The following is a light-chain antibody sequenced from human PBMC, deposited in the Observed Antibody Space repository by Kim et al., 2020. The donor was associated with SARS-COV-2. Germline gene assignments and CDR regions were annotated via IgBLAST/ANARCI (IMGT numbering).Light chain of an antibody. V-gene: IGLV1-40*01. CDR3: QSYDSSLSGSV. CDR1: SSNLGAGYH. J-gene: IGLJ3*02. Sequence: QRVTLSCTGSSSNLGAGYHVHWYQQLPGTAPKLLIYGNTNRPSGVPDRFSGSKSATSASLAITGLQAEDEADYYCQSYDSSLSGSVFGGGTQLTVL. CDR2: GNT.